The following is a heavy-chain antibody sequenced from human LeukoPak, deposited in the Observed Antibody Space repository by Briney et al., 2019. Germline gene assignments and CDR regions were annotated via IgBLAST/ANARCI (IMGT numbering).Heavy chain of an antibody. D-gene: IGHD3-10*01. J-gene: IGHJ5*02. V-gene: IGHV3-21*01. Sequence: PGGSLRLSCAASGFTFSSYSTNWVRQAPGKGLEWVSSISSSSSYIYYADSVKGRFTISRDNAKNSLYLQMNSLRAEDTAVYYCARGDRSGNYYGSGSPWGQGTLVTVSS. CDR1: GFTFSSYS. CDR3: ARGDRSGNYYGSGSP. CDR2: ISSSSSYI.